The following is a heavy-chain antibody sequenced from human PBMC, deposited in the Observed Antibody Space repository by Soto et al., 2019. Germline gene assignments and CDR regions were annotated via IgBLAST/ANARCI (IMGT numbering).Heavy chain of an antibody. V-gene: IGHV3-74*01. J-gene: IGHJ3*02. D-gene: IGHD3-22*01. Sequence: GGSLRLSCAASGFTFSIYWMHWVRQAPGKGLVWVSRVNSDESSTSYADSVKGRFTISRDNAKNTLYLQMNSLRAEDTALYYCARGGYYRYDAFHIWGQGTMVTVSS. CDR1: GFTFSIYW. CDR2: VNSDESST. CDR3: ARGGYYRYDAFHI.